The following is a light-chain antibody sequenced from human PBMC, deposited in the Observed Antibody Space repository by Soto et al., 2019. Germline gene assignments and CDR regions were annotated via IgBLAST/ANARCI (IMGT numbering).Light chain of an antibody. CDR1: SSDVGAYNY. J-gene: IGLJ2*01. Sequence: QSVLTQPASVSGSPGQSITISCTGTSSDVGAYNYVSWYQQHPGKSPKLMIFEVSDRPSGVSNRFSRSTSGNTAYLTISSLQADDDTNYYSRSYTSSNTLVFGGGTKLTVL. CDR3: RSYTSSNTLV. V-gene: IGLV2-14*01. CDR2: EVS.